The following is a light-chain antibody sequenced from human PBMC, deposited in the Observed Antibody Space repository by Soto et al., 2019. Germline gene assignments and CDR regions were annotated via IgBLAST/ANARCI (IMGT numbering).Light chain of an antibody. CDR1: QGIGDT. V-gene: IGKV3-15*01. CDR2: DTS. Sequence: IVMTQSPATLFVSPGEGATLSCRASQGIGDTLAWYQQKPGQTPRLLIYDTSIRATGVPARFSGSRSGAEFTLTISSLQSEDFPVYYCQHYVTWPLTFGGGTKVDIK. CDR3: QHYVTWPLT. J-gene: IGKJ4*01.